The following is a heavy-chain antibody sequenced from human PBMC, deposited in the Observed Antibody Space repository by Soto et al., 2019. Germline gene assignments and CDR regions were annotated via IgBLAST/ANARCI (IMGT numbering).Heavy chain of an antibody. CDR3: ATSTTVTSITSGMDV. CDR2: IYPGDSDT. V-gene: IGHV5-51*01. D-gene: IGHD4-17*01. CDR1: GYSFTSYW. Sequence: GESLKISCKGSGYSFTSYWIGWVRQMPGKGLEWMGIIYPGDSDTRYSPSLQGQVTISADKSISTAYLQWSSLKASDTAMYYCATSTTVTSITSGMDVWGQGTTVTVSS. J-gene: IGHJ6*02.